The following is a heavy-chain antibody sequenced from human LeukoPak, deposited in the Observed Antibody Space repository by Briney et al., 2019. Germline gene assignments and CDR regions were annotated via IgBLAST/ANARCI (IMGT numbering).Heavy chain of an antibody. D-gene: IGHD3-3*01. CDR1: GGSLNFYY. J-gene: IGHJ5*02. CDR2: IYTNGST. V-gene: IGHV4-4*07. CDR3: ARDFGPYDWFDP. Sequence: PSETLSLTCTVSGGSLNFYYWSWIRQPAGKGLDWIGRIYTNGSTNYNPSLKSRVILSVDTSKTQFSLKLSSVTAAGTAVYYCARDFGPYDWFDPWGQGILVIASS.